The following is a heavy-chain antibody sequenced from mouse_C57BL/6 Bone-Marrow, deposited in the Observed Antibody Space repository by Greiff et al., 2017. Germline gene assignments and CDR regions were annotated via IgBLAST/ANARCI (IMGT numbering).Heavy chain of an antibody. CDR1: GYTFTSYW. CDR3: ARGLGRGGFDY. J-gene: IGHJ2*01. D-gene: IGHD4-1*01. CDR2: IHPNSGST. V-gene: IGHV1-64*01. Sequence: QVQLKQPGAELVKPGASVKLSCKASGYTFTSYWMHWVKQRPGQGLEWIGMIHPNSGSTNYNEKFKSKATLTVDKSSSTAYMQLSSLTSEDSAVYYCARGLGRGGFDYWGQGTTLTVSS.